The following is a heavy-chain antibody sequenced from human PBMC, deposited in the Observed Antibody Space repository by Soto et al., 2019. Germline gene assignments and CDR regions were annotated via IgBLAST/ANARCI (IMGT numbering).Heavy chain of an antibody. J-gene: IGHJ4*02. Sequence: EVHLVESGGGLVKPGGSLRLSCAASGFDFSSYSMNWVRQAPGKGLEWVSSISGSSDFIDYADSMKGQFTISRDNAKNSLYLQMNGLRAGDPAVYYCARGAVGGSAFDYGGQGPLATVSS. V-gene: IGHV3-21*01. CDR2: ISGSSDFI. D-gene: IGHD5-12*01. CDR1: GFDFSSYS. CDR3: ARGAVGGSAFDY.